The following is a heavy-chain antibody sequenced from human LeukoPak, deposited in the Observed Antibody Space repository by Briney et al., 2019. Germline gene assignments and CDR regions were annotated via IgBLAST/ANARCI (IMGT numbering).Heavy chain of an antibody. V-gene: IGHV3-23*01. CDR2: ISGSGGST. J-gene: IGHJ4*02. Sequence: PGGSLRLSCAASGFTFSSYGMSWVRQAPGKGLEWVSAISGSGGSTYYADSVKGRFTISRDNSKNTLSLQMNSLRAEDTAVYYCAKGANLRYFDWLHFDYWGQGTLVTVSS. CDR1: GFTFSSYG. CDR3: AKGANLRYFDWLHFDY. D-gene: IGHD3-9*01.